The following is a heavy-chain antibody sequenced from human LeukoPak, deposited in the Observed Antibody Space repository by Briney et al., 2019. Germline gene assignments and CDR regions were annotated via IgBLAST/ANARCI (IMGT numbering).Heavy chain of an antibody. Sequence: ASVKVSCKASGYTFTGYYIHWVRQAPGQGLEWMGWINPKSGGTNYAQKFQDRVTVTRDTSISTAYMELSRLRSDDTAVYYCARDNSVGDIAWWFDPWGQGTLVTVSS. J-gene: IGHJ5*02. CDR1: GYTFTGYY. D-gene: IGHD3-16*02. CDR3: ARDNSVGDIAWWFDP. V-gene: IGHV1-2*02. CDR2: INPKSGGT.